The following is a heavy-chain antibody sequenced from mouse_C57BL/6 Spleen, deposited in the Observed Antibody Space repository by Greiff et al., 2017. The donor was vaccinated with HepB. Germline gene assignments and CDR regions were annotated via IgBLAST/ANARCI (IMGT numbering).Heavy chain of an antibody. CDR1: GYTFTSYW. Sequence: QVQLQQPGTELVKPGASVKLSCKASGYTFTSYWMHWVKQRPGQGLEWIGNINTSNGGTNYNEKFKSKATLTVDKPSSTAYMQLSSMTSEDSAVYYCARGLVGYAMDYWGQGTSVTVSS. CDR3: ARGLVGYAMDY. D-gene: IGHD1-3*01. CDR2: INTSNGGT. J-gene: IGHJ4*01. V-gene: IGHV1-53*01.